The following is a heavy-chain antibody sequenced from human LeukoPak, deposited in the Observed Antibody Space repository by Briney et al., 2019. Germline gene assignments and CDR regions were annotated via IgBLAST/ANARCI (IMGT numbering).Heavy chain of an antibody. J-gene: IGHJ3*02. V-gene: IGHV3-48*01. Sequence: PGGSLRLSCAASGFTFSSYNINWVRQAPGKGLEWVSYISRSSSTIYYADSVKGRFTISRDNAKNSLYLQMNSLRAEDTAMYYCARGAYCSSTSCSKDAFDIWGQGTMVTVSS. CDR3: ARGAYCSSTSCSKDAFDI. CDR2: ISRSSSTI. D-gene: IGHD2-2*01. CDR1: GFTFSSYN.